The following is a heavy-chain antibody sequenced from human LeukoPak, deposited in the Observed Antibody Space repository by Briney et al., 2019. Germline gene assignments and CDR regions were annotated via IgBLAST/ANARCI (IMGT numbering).Heavy chain of an antibody. CDR1: GGSISSSYYS. Sequence: SETLSLTCTVSGGSISSSYYSWGWIRQPPEKGLEWIGSVHPSGSTYCISSLKSRVTISVDTSKKQFSLKMTSVTAADTAVYFCAIRRTDPVAFDIWGQGTMVTVST. CDR2: VHPSGST. D-gene: IGHD1/OR15-1a*01. CDR3: AIRRTDPVAFDI. V-gene: IGHV4-39*01. J-gene: IGHJ3*02.